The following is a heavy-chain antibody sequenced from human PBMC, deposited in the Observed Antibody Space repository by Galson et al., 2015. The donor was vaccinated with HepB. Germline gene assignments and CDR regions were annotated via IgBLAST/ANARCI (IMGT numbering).Heavy chain of an antibody. CDR2: IYSSGST. V-gene: IGHV3-66*03. CDR1: GFTVSTNY. J-gene: IGHJ6*02. Sequence: SLRLSCAASGFTVSTNYMTWVRQAPGKGLEWVSIIYSSGSTYYADSVKGRFAISRDNSKNTLYLQMNTLRPEDTAVYYCAREGLAARPHVGDYFYYGMDVWGQGTTVTVSS. CDR3: AREGLAARPHVGDYFYYGMDV. D-gene: IGHD3-10*01.